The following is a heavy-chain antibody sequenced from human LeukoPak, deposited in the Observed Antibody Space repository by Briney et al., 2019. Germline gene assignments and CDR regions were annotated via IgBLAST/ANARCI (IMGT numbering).Heavy chain of an antibody. CDR1: GATFSSYS. V-gene: IGHV3-21*01. D-gene: IGHD3-9*01. CDR2: ISSSSSYI. Sequence: PGGSLRLSCAASGATFSSYSMNRVRQAPGKGLEWVSSISSSSSYIYYADSVKGRFTISRDNAKNSLYLQMNSLRAEDTAVYYCARAVRDILTGYYLDYWGQGTLVTVSS. J-gene: IGHJ4*02. CDR3: ARAVRDILTGYYLDY.